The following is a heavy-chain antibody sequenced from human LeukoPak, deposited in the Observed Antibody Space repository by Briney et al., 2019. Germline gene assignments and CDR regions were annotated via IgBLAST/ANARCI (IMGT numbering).Heavy chain of an antibody. V-gene: IGHV4-59*12. D-gene: IGHD5-18*01. J-gene: IGHJ4*02. CDR1: GGSISSYY. Sequence: SETLSLTCTVSGGSISSYYCSWIRQPPGKGLEWIGYIYYSGSTNYNPSLKSRVTISVDTSKNQFSLKLSSVTAADTAVYYCAKERYNYGQYYFDYWGQGTLVTVSS. CDR2: IYYSGST. CDR3: AKERYNYGQYYFDY.